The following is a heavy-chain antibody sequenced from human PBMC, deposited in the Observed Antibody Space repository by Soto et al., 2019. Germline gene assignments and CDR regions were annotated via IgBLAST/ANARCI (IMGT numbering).Heavy chain of an antibody. CDR2: INAGNGNT. CDR1: GYTFTSYA. D-gene: IGHD6-13*01. CDR3: ARDGYSSKGDYYYYGMDV. V-gene: IGHV1-3*01. J-gene: IGHJ6*02. Sequence: QVQLVQSGAEVKKPGASVKVSCKASGYTFTSYAMHWVRQAPGQRLEWMGWINAGNGNTKYSQKFQGRVTITRDTSASTAYMELSSLRSEDTAVYYCARDGYSSKGDYYYYGMDVWGQGTTVTVSS.